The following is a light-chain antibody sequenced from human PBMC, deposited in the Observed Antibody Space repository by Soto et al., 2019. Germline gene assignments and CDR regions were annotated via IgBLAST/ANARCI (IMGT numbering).Light chain of an antibody. J-gene: IGKJ4*01. CDR3: QQRDSWPLT. Sequence: VLTQSPATLSLSPGERATLSCRASHSVNTYLAWYKQEPGQAPRLLTYEASNRATGVPARFSGSGSGTDFTLTISSLDPEDSAVYYCQQRDSWPLTFGGGTKVDIK. V-gene: IGKV3-11*01. CDR2: EAS. CDR1: HSVNTY.